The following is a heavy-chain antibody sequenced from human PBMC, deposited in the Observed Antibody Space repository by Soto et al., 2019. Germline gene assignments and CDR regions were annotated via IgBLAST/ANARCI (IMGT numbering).Heavy chain of an antibody. CDR1: GGSISSYY. CDR3: ARRSHTHCFDY. CDR2: IYYSGST. V-gene: IGHV4-59*08. J-gene: IGHJ4*02. Sequence: ETLSLTCTVSGGSISSYYWSWIRQPPGKGLEWIGYIYYSGSTNYNPSLKSRVTISVDTSKNQFSLKLSSVTAADTAVYYCARRSHTHCFDYWGQGTLVTVSS. D-gene: IGHD2-2*02.